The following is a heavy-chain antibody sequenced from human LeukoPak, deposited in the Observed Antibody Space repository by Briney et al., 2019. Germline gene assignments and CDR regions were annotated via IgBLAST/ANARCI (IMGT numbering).Heavy chain of an antibody. J-gene: IGHJ4*02. D-gene: IGHD3-22*01. CDR1: GGSICSSSYY. Sequence: PSETLSLTCTVSGGSICSSSYYWGWIRQPPGKGLEWIGSIYYSGSTYYNPSLKSRVTISVDTSKNQFSLKLSSVTAADTAVYYCARGVTDAPAWPKIVVVITTIDYWGQGTLVTVSS. V-gene: IGHV4-39*07. CDR2: IYYSGST. CDR3: ARGVTDAPAWPKIVVVITTIDY.